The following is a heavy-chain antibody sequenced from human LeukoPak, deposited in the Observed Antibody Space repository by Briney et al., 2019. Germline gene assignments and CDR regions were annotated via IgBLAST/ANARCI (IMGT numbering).Heavy chain of an antibody. D-gene: IGHD4/OR15-4a*01. J-gene: IGHJ4*02. CDR1: GFTFSRYT. CDR3: ANHLGCDPNFDY. CDR2: ISYDGSNK. Sequence: PGRSLRLSCAASGFTFSRYTIHWVRQAPGKGLEWVALISYDGSNKYYADSVKGRFTISRDNSKNTLYLQMNSLRAEDTAVYYCANHLGCDPNFDYWGQGTLVTVSS. V-gene: IGHV3-30-3*01.